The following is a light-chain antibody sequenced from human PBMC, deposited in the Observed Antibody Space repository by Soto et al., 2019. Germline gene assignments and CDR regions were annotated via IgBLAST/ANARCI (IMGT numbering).Light chain of an antibody. J-gene: IGKJ3*01. V-gene: IGKV3-20*01. CDR2: GTS. CDR3: QQFGGSPPRFT. Sequence: IVLPQSPGTLTLSPGERATLTCRASQTITSFYLAWYQQKPGQAPRLLIYGTSTRATGIPDRFSGSGSGTDFTLTIRKLEPEDFAVYYCQQFGGSPPRFTFGPGTKVDIK. CDR1: QTITSFY.